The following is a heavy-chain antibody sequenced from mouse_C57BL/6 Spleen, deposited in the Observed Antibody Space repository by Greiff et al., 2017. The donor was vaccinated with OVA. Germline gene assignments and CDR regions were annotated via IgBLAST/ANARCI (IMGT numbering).Heavy chain of an antibody. CDR1: GFTFSRYG. V-gene: IGHV5-6*01. CDR2: IRSGGSST. CDR3: ARQGDSWYFEV. Sequence: VMLVESGGDLVKPGGSLKLSCAASGFTFSRYGLYWVRQTPDKRLEWVATIRSGGSSTYYPASVTGRFTISRDNTKNTLYLQMSSLKSEYTARYYCARQGDSWYFEVWGTGTTVTVSS. J-gene: IGHJ1*03. D-gene: IGHD3-3*01.